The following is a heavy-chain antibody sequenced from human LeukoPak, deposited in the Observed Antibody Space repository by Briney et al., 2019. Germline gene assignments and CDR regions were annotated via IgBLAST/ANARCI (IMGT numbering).Heavy chain of an antibody. V-gene: IGHV4-61*10. D-gene: IGHD6-19*01. CDR1: GDSISIGDYY. Sequence: SETLSLTCTVSGDSISIGDYYWRWIRQPAGKGLEWIGRIYQSGSTNYNPSLKSRVTISIDTSKDQFSLELTSVTAAGTAVYHGASPSALAGTVSFDYGGQGILVTVSS. CDR3: ASPSALAGTVSFDY. J-gene: IGHJ4*02. CDR2: IYQSGST.